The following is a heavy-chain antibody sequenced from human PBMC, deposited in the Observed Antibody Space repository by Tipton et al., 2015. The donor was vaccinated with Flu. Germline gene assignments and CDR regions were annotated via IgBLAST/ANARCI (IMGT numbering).Heavy chain of an antibody. D-gene: IGHD3-3*01. CDR1: GFTFSSYS. Sequence: QLVQSGGDLVQRGGSLRLSCAASGFTFSSYSLNWVRQAPGKGLEWVSYISGSGALIYYADSVKGRFTISRDKAKNSLYLQMNSLRDEDTAVYYCARARVREWFGMDVWGQGPT. J-gene: IGHJ6*02. V-gene: IGHV3-48*02. CDR3: ARARVREWFGMDV. CDR2: ISGSGALI.